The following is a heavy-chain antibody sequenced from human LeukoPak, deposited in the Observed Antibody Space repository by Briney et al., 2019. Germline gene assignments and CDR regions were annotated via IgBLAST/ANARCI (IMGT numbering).Heavy chain of an antibody. V-gene: IGHV1-69*13. D-gene: IGHD6-13*01. CDR1: GGTVSSYA. J-gene: IGHJ6*03. Sequence: GASVKVSCKASGGTVSSYAISWVRQAPGQGLEWMGGIIPIFGTANYAQKFQGRVTITADESTSTAYMELSSPRSEDTAVYYCARAIDFHSSSWIRDYYYYYYMDVWGKGTTVTVSS. CDR2: IIPIFGTA. CDR3: ARAIDFHSSSWIRDYYYYYYMDV.